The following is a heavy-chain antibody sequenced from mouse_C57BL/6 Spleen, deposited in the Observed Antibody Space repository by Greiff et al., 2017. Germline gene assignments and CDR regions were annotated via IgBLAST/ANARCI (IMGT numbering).Heavy chain of an antibody. CDR1: GFTFSDYY. V-gene: IGHV5-16*01. CDR2: INYDGSST. J-gene: IGHJ3*01. CDR3: AREQEGGFAY. Sequence: EVKLMESEGGLVQPGSSMKLSCTASGFTFSDYYMAWVRQVPEKGLEWVANINYDGSSTYYLDSLKSRFIISRDNAKNILYLQMSSLKSEDTATYYCAREQEGGFAYWGQGTLVTVSA.